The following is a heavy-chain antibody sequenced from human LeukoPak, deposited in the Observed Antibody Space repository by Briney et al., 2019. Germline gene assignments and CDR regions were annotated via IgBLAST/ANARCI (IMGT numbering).Heavy chain of an antibody. V-gene: IGHV4-34*01. Sequence: PSETLSLTCAVYGGSFSGYYWSWIPQPPGKGLEWIGEINHSGSTNYNPSLKSRVTISVDTSKDQFSLELSHVTAADTAVYYCAKERDSTTLLRYGMHVWGKGTTVTVSS. D-gene: IGHD2/OR15-2a*01. CDR3: AKERDSTTLLRYGMHV. CDR1: GGSFSGYY. CDR2: INHSGST. J-gene: IGHJ6*04.